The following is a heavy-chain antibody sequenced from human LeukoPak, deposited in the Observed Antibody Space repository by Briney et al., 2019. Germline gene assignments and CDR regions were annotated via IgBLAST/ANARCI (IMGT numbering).Heavy chain of an antibody. CDR1: GGSISSYY. V-gene: IGHV4-59*08. J-gene: IGHJ4*02. Sequence: SETLSLTCTVSGGSISSYYWSWIRQPPGKGLEWIGYIYYSGSTNYNPSLKSRVTISVDTSKNQLSLKLSSVTAADTAVYYCARPRWDDYGDLYFDYWGQGTLVTVSS. CDR2: IYYSGST. D-gene: IGHD4-17*01. CDR3: ARPRWDDYGDLYFDY.